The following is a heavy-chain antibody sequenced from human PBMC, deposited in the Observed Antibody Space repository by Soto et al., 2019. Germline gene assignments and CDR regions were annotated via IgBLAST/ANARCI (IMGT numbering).Heavy chain of an antibody. CDR1: GFTFSDYY. Sequence: GGSLRLSCAASGFTFSDYYMSWIRQAPGKGLEWVSYISSSSSYTNYADSVKGRFTISRDNAKNSLYLQMNSLRAEDTAVYYCARIAAAGSDHDAFDIRGQGTMVTVSS. CDR2: ISSSSSYT. J-gene: IGHJ3*02. V-gene: IGHV3-11*06. CDR3: ARIAAAGSDHDAFDI. D-gene: IGHD6-13*01.